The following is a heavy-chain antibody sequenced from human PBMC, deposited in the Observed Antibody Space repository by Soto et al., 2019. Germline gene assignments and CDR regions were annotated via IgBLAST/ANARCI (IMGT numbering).Heavy chain of an antibody. CDR1: GYTLTELS. V-gene: IGHV1-24*01. Sequence: QVQLVQSGAEVKKPGASVKVSCKVSGYTLTELSMHWVRQAPGKGLEWMGGFDPEDGETIYAQKFQGRVTMTEDTSTDTAYMELSSLRSEDTAVYYCATDRWGCSSTSCPGYYYYGMDVWGQGTTVTVSS. CDR3: ATDRWGCSSTSCPGYYYYGMDV. J-gene: IGHJ6*02. CDR2: FDPEDGET. D-gene: IGHD2-2*01.